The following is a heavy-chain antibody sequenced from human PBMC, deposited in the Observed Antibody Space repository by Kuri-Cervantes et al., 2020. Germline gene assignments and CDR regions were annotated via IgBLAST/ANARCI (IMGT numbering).Heavy chain of an antibody. CDR2: INAGNGNT. V-gene: IGHV1-3*01. D-gene: IGHD2-15*01. CDR1: GYTFTSYA. CDR3: ARGRVVVVLYYYYYMDV. J-gene: IGHJ6*03. Sequence: ASVKVSCKASGYTFTSYAMHWVRQAPGQRLEWMGWINAGNGNTKYSQKFQGRVTITRDTSASTAYMELSSLKSEDTAVYYCARGRVVVVLYYYYYMDVWGKGTTVTVSS.